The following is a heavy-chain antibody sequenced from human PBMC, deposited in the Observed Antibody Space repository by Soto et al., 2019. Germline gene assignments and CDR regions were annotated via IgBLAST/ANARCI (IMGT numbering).Heavy chain of an antibody. CDR2: ITLSSSYI. D-gene: IGHD3-16*01. Sequence: PGGSLRLSCGASGLNFGAFGMNWVRQAPGKGLEWVSSITLSSSYIYYADSVKGRFTVSRDNAKNSLYLDMKSLTVDDTAVYYCARDMKSVRFWGTNGFDPWGQGTTVTVSS. V-gene: IGHV3-21*01. J-gene: IGHJ5*01. CDR3: ARDMKSVRFWGTNGFDP. CDR1: GLNFGAFG.